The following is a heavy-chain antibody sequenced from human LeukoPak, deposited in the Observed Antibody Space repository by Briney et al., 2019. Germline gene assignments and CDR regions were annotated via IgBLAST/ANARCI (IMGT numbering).Heavy chain of an antibody. CDR3: ARCLTSGWFLDF. CDR2: ISYDGSNK. D-gene: IGHD6-19*01. J-gene: IGHJ4*02. Sequence: GRSLRLSCAASGFTFSSYAMHWVRQAPGKGLEWVAVISYDGSNKYYADSVKGRFTISRDNSKNTLYLQMNSLRVEDTAVYYCARCLTSGWFLDFWGQGTLVTVSS. CDR1: GFTFSSYA. V-gene: IGHV3-30*04.